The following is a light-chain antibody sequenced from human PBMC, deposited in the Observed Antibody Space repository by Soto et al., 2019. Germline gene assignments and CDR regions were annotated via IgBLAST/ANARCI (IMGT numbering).Light chain of an antibody. CDR3: SSYTTSNTLLV. V-gene: IGLV2-14*01. CDR1: SSDVGRYNY. CDR2: DVF. Sequence: QSALTQPASVSGSLGQSITISCTGTSSDVGRYNYVSWYQKHPGKAPTLIIYDVFKRPSGVSARFSGSKSGNTASLTISGLQAGDEADYYCSSYTTSNTLLVFGGGTKLTVL. J-gene: IGLJ2*01.